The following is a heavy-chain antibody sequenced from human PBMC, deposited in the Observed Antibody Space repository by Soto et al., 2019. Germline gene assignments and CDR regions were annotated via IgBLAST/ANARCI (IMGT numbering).Heavy chain of an antibody. CDR1: GASISGFY. CDR3: ARVNGRITIYGVVILRSNQLAP. Sequence: SETLSLTCTVSGASISGFYWSWIRKSAGPGLEWIGRIYATGTTASNPSLTSRVMMTGATSKNQLSQNLSNMTAADSAVYYCARVNGRITIYGVVILRSNQLAPWGQGALVTVSS. V-gene: IGHV4-4*07. J-gene: IGHJ5*02. D-gene: IGHD3-3*01. CDR2: IYATGTT.